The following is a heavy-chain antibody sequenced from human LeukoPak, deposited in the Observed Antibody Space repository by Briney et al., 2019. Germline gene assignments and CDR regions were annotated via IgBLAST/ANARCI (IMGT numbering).Heavy chain of an antibody. D-gene: IGHD2-15*01. CDR1: GGSISSSSYY. CDR3: ARDCSSHMDV. CDR2: IYYSGST. Sequence: SETLSLTCTVSGGSISSSSYYWGWIRQPPGKGLEWIGSIYYSGSTYYNPSLKSRVTISVDTSKNQFSLKLSSVTAADTAVYYCARDCSSHMDVWGKGTTVTVSS. V-gene: IGHV4-39*01. J-gene: IGHJ6*03.